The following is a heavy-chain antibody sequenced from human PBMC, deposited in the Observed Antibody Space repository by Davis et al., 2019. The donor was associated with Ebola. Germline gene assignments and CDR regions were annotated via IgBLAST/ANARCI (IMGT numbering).Heavy chain of an antibody. CDR1: GFTFSNAW. V-gene: IGHV3-15*01. CDR3: TTGRYTVVTPKNY. D-gene: IGHD4-23*01. CDR2: IKSKTDGGTT. Sequence: GESLKISCAASGFTFSNAWMSWVRQAPGKGLEWVGRIKSKTDGGTTDYAAPVKGRFTISRDDSKNTLYLQMNSLKTEDTAVYYCTTGRYTVVTPKNYWGQGTLVTVSS. J-gene: IGHJ4*02.